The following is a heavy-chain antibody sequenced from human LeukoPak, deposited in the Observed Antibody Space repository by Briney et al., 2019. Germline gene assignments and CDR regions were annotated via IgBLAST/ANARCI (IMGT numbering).Heavy chain of an antibody. CDR2: INPNSGAT. CDR3: ATTFSSGWYFHY. CDR1: GYTFTDYY. D-gene: IGHD6-19*01. J-gene: IGHJ4*02. Sequence: ASVKVSCKASGYTFTDYYMHWVRQAPGQGLEWMGWINPNSGATIYAQKFPGRVTMTRDSSISTAYMEVSRLTSDDTAVYHCATTFSSGWYFHYWGQGTLVTVSS. V-gene: IGHV1-2*02.